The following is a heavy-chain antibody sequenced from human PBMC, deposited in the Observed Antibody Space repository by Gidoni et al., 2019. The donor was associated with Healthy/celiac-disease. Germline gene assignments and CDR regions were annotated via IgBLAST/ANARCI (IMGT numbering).Heavy chain of an antibody. CDR3: AKVRRVVITTDAFDI. CDR2: ISGSGGST. V-gene: IGHV3-23*01. D-gene: IGHD3-22*01. CDR1: GFTFSSYA. J-gene: IGHJ3*02. Sequence: EVQLLESGGGLVQPGGFLLLSCAASGFTFSSYAMSWVRQAAGKGLKWVSAISGSGGSTYYADAVKGRFTISRDNSKNTLYLQMNSLRAEDTAVYYCAKVRRVVITTDAFDIWGQGTMVTVSS.